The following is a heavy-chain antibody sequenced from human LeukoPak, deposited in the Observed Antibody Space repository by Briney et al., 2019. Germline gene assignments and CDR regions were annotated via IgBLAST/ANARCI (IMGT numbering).Heavy chain of an antibody. CDR3: ARSYCYGSGSRPLDF. CDR1: DYTFSSYG. CDR2: ISGYNGNT. J-gene: IGHJ4*02. V-gene: IGHV1-18*01. Sequence: ASVKVSCKASDYTFSSYGISWVRQAPGQGLEWMGWISGYNGNTHYAQNLQGRVTMTTDTSASTAYMELRSLRSDDTAVYYCARSYCYGSGSRPLDFWGQGTLVTVSS. D-gene: IGHD3-10*01.